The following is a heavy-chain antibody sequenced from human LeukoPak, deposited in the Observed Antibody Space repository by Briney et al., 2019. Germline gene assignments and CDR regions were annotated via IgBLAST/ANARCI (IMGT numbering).Heavy chain of an antibody. J-gene: IGHJ4*02. V-gene: IGHV1-69*05. CDR3: ARELIAARLPTYFDY. Sequence: ASVKVSCKASGGTFSSYAISWVRQAPGQGLEWMGGIIPIFGTANYAQKFQGRVTITTDESTSTAYMELSSLRSEDTAVYYCARELIAARLPTYFDYWGQGTLVTVSS. CDR1: GGTFSSYA. D-gene: IGHD6-6*01. CDR2: IIPIFGTA.